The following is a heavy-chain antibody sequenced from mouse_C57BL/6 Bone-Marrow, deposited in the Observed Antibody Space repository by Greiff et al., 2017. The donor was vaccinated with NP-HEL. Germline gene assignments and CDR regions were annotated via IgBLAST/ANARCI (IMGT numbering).Heavy chain of an antibody. CDR2: IYPRSGNT. D-gene: IGHD1-1*01. CDR1: GYTFTSYG. CDR3: ARCYITTVVATYYFDY. J-gene: IGHJ2*01. Sequence: VQLQQSGAELARPGASVKLSCKASGYTFTSYGISWVKQRTGQGLEWIGEIYPRSGNTYYNEKFKGKATLTADKSSSTAYMELRSLTSEDSAVYFCARCYITTVVATYYFDYWGQGTTLTVSS. V-gene: IGHV1-81*01.